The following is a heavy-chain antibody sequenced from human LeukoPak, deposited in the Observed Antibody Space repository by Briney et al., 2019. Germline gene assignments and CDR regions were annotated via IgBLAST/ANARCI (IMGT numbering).Heavy chain of an antibody. J-gene: IGHJ6*02. CDR3: ARGTGPMGPWGYYGMDV. Sequence: PGGSLRLSCAASGFTFSSYAMSWVRQAPGKGLEWVSAISGSGGSTYYADSVKGRFTISRDNSKNTLYLQMNSLRAEDTAVYYCARGTGPMGPWGYYGMDVWGQGTTVTVSS. CDR1: GFTFSSYA. V-gene: IGHV3-23*01. D-gene: IGHD3/OR15-3a*01. CDR2: ISGSGGST.